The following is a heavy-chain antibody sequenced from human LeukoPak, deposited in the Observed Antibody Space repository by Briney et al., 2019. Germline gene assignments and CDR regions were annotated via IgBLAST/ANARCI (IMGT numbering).Heavy chain of an antibody. J-gene: IGHJ5*02. CDR3: ARGVAAAGTIWFDP. CDR1: GGSISSGSYY. Sequence: PSQTLSLTCTVSGGSISSGSYYWSWIRQPAGKGLEWIGRIYTSGSTNYNPSLKSRVTISVDTSKNQFSLKLSSVTAADTAVYYCARGVAAAGTIWFDPRGQGTLVTVSS. V-gene: IGHV4-61*02. D-gene: IGHD6-13*01. CDR2: IYTSGST.